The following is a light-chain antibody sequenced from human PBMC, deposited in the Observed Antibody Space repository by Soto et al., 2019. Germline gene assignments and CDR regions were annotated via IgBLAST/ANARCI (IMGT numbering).Light chain of an antibody. Sequence: EIVLTQSPATLSLSPGERATLSSRASQSVGSYLVWYQQKPGQAPRLLIYGASSRATGIPDRFSGSGSGTDFTLTISRLEPEDFAVYYCQQYGSSPLTFGGGTKVDIK. J-gene: IGKJ4*01. CDR1: QSVGSY. CDR3: QQYGSSPLT. CDR2: GAS. V-gene: IGKV3-20*01.